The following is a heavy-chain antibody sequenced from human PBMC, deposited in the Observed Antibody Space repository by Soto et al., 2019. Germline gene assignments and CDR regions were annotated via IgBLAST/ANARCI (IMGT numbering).Heavy chain of an antibody. CDR2: ISAYHGNT. D-gene: IGHD3-3*01. Sequence: QVQLVQSGAEVKKPGASVKVSCKASGYTFTSYGISWVRQAPGQGLEWKGWISAYHGNTNYAPKLQSGVTMTTDTSTSTAYMELRSLRSDDTAVNYCARDLSPLTIFFMYVWGKGTTVTVSS. V-gene: IGHV1-18*01. CDR3: ARDLSPLTIFFMYV. CDR1: GYTFTSYG. J-gene: IGHJ6*03.